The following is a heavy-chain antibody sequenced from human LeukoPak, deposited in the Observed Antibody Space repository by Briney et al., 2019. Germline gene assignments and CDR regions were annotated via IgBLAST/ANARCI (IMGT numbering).Heavy chain of an antibody. CDR1: GFTFSSYS. D-gene: IGHD1-26*01. V-gene: IGHV3-21*01. CDR3: AREGSLDAFAT. CDR2: ISSSSSYI. Sequence: GGSVRLSCAASGFTFSSYSMNWVRQAPGKGLEWVSSISSSSSYIYYADSVKGRFTISRDNAKTSLYLQMNSLRAEDTAVYYCAREGSLDAFATLVHGTILTVSS. J-gene: IGHJ3*02.